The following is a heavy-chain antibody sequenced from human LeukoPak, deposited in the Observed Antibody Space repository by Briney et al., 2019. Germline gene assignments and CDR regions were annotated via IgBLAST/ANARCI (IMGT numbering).Heavy chain of an antibody. CDR2: IYYSGST. J-gene: IGHJ4*02. CDR1: GGSISSGDYY. V-gene: IGHV4-30-4*01. Sequence: SETLSLTCTVSGGSISSGDYYWSWIRQPPGKGLEWIGYIYYSGSTYYNPSLRSRVTISVDTSKNQFSLKLSSVTAADTAVYYCARDLGEYYFDYWGQGTLVTVSS. CDR3: ARDLGEYYFDY.